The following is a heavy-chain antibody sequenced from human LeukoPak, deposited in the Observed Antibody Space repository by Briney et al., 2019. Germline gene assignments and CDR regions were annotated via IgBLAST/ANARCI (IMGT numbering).Heavy chain of an antibody. J-gene: IGHJ4*02. CDR1: GFTFDDYA. V-gene: IGHV3-43*02. D-gene: IGHD5-18*01. Sequence: GGSLRLSCAASGFTFDDYAMHWVRQAPGKGLEWVSLISGDGGSTYYADSVKGRFTISRDNSKNSLYLRMNSLRTEDTALYYCANGDTAMVTGDYWGQGTLVTVSS. CDR3: ANGDTAMVTGDY. CDR2: ISGDGGST.